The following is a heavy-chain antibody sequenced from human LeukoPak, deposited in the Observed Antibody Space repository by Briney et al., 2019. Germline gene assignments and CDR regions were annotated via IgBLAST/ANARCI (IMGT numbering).Heavy chain of an antibody. Sequence: PGGSLRLSCAASGFTFSRYEMNSVREAPGKGLEWVSYISSSGSTIYYADSVKGRFPISRDNAKNSLYLQMNNLRAEDTAVYYCARDRPIYSSCWFYYFDYWGQGTLVTVSS. V-gene: IGHV3-48*03. CDR1: GFTFSRYE. J-gene: IGHJ4*02. CDR2: ISSSGSTI. D-gene: IGHD6-19*01. CDR3: ARDRPIYSSCWFYYFDY.